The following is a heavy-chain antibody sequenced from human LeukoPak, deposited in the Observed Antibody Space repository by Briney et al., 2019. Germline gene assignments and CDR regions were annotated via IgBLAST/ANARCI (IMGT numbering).Heavy chain of an antibody. CDR3: ARDYDFWSGYYKLLDY. D-gene: IGHD3-3*01. Sequence: ASVKVSCKASGYTFTSYYMHWVRQAPGQGLEWVGIINPSGGSTSYAQKFQGRVTMTRDTSTSTVYMELSSLRSEDTAVYYCARDYDFWSGYYKLLDYWGQGTLVTVSS. J-gene: IGHJ4*02. V-gene: IGHV1-46*01. CDR1: GYTFTSYY. CDR2: INPSGGST.